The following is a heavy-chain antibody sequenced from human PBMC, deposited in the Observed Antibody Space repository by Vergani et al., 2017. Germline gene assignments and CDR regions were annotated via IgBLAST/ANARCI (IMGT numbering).Heavy chain of an antibody. CDR3: ARGSCLGGSCYKALLDY. J-gene: IGHJ4*02. CDR1: GGSINSHNYY. Sequence: QVQLQESGPGLVKPSQTLSLTCTVSGGSINSHNYYWSWIRQPAGKGLEWIGRIHTSGSTNYNPSLKSRVTMSEDTSKNQFSLNLTSVTAADTAVYFCARGSCLGGSCYKALLDYWVQGILVTDSS. V-gene: IGHV4-61*02. CDR2: IHTSGST. D-gene: IGHD2-15*01.